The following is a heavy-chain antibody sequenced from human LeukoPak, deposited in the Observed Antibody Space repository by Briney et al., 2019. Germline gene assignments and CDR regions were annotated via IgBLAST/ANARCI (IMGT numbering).Heavy chain of an antibody. V-gene: IGHV1-2*02. CDR2: INPNSGGT. CDR1: GYTFTGYY. D-gene: IGHD6-13*01. Sequence: ASVKVSRKASGYTFTGYYMHWVRQAPGQGLEWMGWINPNSGGTNYAQKFQGRVTMTRDTSISTAYMELSRLRSDDTAVYYCARAEGAAAGKGIDYWGQGTLVTVSS. CDR3: ARAEGAAAGKGIDY. J-gene: IGHJ4*02.